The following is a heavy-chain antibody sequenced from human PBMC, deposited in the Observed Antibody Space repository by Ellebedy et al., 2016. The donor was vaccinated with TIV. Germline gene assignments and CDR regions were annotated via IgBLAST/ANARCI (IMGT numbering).Heavy chain of an antibody. CDR3: ARRNWNDGGAFDY. V-gene: IGHV3-7*03. J-gene: IGHJ4*02. CDR2: IKQDGSEK. D-gene: IGHD1-1*01. Sequence: GGSLRLXXAASGFTFSSYWMSWVRQAPGKGLEWVANIKQDGSEKYYVDSVKGRFTISRDNAKNSLYLQMNSLRAEDTAVYYCARRNWNDGGAFDYWGQGALVTVSS. CDR1: GFTFSSYW.